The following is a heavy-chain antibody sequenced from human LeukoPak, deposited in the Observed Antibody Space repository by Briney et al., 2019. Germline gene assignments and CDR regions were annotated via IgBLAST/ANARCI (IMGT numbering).Heavy chain of an antibody. J-gene: IGHJ6*03. CDR2: GSVYNGVT. D-gene: IGHD2-2*01. CDR3: ARKAIVVVSGAMRRSDYFHHMDV. CDR1: GYIFTSYG. V-gene: IGHV1-18*01. Sequence: ASVKVSCEGSGYIFTSYGISCGRQAPGQGVVWMGWGSVYNGVTNYAPRLPGRVTLTTDTSTNTAYMGLRSLRSDDTAVYYRARKAIVVVSGAMRRSDYFHHMDVWGKGTTVTVSS.